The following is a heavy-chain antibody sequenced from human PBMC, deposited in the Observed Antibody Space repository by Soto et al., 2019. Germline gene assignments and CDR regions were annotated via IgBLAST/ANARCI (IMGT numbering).Heavy chain of an antibody. CDR2: FIPIFGTA. Sequence: QVQLVQSGAEVKKPGSSVKVSCKASGGTFSSYAISWVRQAPGQGLEWMGGFIPIFGTADYAQRFQGRVTITADESTSTAYMELSSLRSEDTAVYYFARQGSNEYYYYGMDVWGQGTTVTVSS. CDR3: ARQGSNEYYYYGMDV. D-gene: IGHD3-10*01. V-gene: IGHV1-69*12. CDR1: GGTFSSYA. J-gene: IGHJ6*02.